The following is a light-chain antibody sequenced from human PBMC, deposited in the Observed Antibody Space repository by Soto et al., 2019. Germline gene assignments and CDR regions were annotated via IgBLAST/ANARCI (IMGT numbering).Light chain of an antibody. CDR1: QSVTSPF. Sequence: EIVLKESPVTLSLSPGERTTLSCGASQSVTSPFLAWYQQKPGQPPRLLLYSASGRASGIPDRFSVSVSGTDGTITISSLQKEDVSTYYCLLEFRYFWAFGQGTKVDIK. CDR3: LLEFRYFWA. J-gene: IGKJ1*01. CDR2: SAS. V-gene: IGKV3-20*01.